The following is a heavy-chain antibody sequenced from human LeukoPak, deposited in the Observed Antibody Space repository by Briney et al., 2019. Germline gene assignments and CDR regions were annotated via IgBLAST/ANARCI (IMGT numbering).Heavy chain of an antibody. J-gene: IGHJ6*03. CDR3: ARVQEDIVLMVYYYYYYYMDV. CDR2: IKQDGSEK. Sequence: PGGSLRLSCAASGFTFSSYWMSWVRQAPGKGLEWVANIKQDGSEKYYVDSVKGRFTISGDNAKNSLYLQMNSLRAEDTAVYYCARVQEDIVLMVYYYYYYYMDVWGKGATVTVSS. CDR1: GFTFSSYW. V-gene: IGHV3-7*01. D-gene: IGHD2-8*01.